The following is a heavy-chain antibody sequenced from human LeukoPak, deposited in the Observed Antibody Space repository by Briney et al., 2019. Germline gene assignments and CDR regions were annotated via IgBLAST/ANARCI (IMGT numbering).Heavy chain of an antibody. CDR1: GYSFTSYW. Sequence: GESLKISCKGSGYSFTSYWIGWVRQMPGKGLEWMGIIYPGDSDTRYSPSFQGQVTISADKSISTAYLQWSSLKASDTAMYYCARFVDSSISYYYYYMDVWGKGTTVTVSS. D-gene: IGHD3-22*01. J-gene: IGHJ6*03. CDR3: ARFVDSSISYYYYYMDV. CDR2: IYPGDSDT. V-gene: IGHV5-51*01.